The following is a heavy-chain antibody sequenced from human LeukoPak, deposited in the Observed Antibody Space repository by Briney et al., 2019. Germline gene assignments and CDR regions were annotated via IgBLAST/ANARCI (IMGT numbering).Heavy chain of an antibody. CDR2: IKPDGSAE. Sequence: QTGGSLRPSCATSGFTFSSNWMSWVRHVPGRGLDWVANIKPDGSAEYYAASVKGRFTVSRDNAENSLYLQMNSLRVEDTAVYYCARANNSSWHNWGQGTLVTVSS. D-gene: IGHD6-13*01. V-gene: IGHV3-7*01. CDR1: GFTFSSNW. CDR3: ARANNSSWHN. J-gene: IGHJ4*02.